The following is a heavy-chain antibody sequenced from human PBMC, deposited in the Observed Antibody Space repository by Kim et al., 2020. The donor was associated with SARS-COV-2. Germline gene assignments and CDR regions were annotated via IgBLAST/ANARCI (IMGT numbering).Heavy chain of an antibody. CDR3: AKDMGYSSGWSDAFDI. V-gene: IGHV3-9*01. J-gene: IGHJ3*02. D-gene: IGHD6-19*01. CDR2: ISWNSGSI. Sequence: SLRLSCAASGFTFDDYAMHWVRQAPGKGLEWVSGISWNSGSIGYADSVKGRFTISRDNAKNSLYLQMNSLRAEDTALYYCAKDMGYSSGWSDAFDIWGQGTMVTVSS. CDR1: GFTFDDYA.